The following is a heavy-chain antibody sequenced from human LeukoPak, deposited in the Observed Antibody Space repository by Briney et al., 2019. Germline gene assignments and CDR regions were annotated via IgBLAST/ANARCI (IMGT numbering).Heavy chain of an antibody. V-gene: IGHV4-59*08. D-gene: IGHD6-19*01. J-gene: IGHJ4*02. CDR1: GGSISSYY. CDR2: IYYSGST. CDR3: ARQSIAVAHFDY. Sequence: SETLSLTCTVSGGSISSYYWSWIRQPPGKELEWIGYIYYSGSTNYNPSLKSRVTISVDTSKNQFSLKLSSVTAADTAVYYCARQSIAVAHFDYWGQGTLVTVSS.